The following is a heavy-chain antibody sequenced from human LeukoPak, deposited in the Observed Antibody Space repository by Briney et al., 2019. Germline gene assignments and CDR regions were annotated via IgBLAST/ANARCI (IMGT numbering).Heavy chain of an antibody. J-gene: IGHJ4*02. CDR2: ISYDGSNK. Sequence: GRSLRLSCAASGFTFSSYGMHWVRQAPGKGLEWVAVISYDGSNKYYADSVKGRFTISRDNSKNTLYLQMNSLRAEDTAVYYCAKDYDILTGYYNLLLGYWGQGTLVTVSS. V-gene: IGHV3-30*18. CDR3: AKDYDILTGYYNLLLGY. D-gene: IGHD3-9*01. CDR1: GFTFSSYG.